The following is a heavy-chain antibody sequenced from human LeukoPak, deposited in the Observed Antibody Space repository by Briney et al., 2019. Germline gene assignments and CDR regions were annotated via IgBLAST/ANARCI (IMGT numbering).Heavy chain of an antibody. CDR3: ARGVGPRYFDL. V-gene: IGHV1-2*02. Sequence: GASVKVSCKASGYIFTGYYLHWVRQAPGQGLEWMGWINPNSGDTNYAQKSQGRVTMTRDTSISTAYMELSRLRSDDTAVYYCARGVGPRYFDLWGRGTLVTVSS. CDR2: INPNSGDT. CDR1: GYIFTGYY. J-gene: IGHJ2*01. D-gene: IGHD1-26*01.